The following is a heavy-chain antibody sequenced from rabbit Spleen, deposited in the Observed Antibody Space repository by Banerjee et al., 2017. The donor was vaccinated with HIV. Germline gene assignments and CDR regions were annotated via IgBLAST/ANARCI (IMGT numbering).Heavy chain of an antibody. CDR2: IYTDGSGDT. Sequence: QSLEESGGDLVKPEGSLTLTCSASGFSFSSRYYMCWVRQAPGKGLEWIACIYTDGSGDTYAASWAKGRFTISKTSSTTVTLQMTSLTAADTATYFCARETSSGWGIVSFYFSLWGQGTLVTVS. CDR1: GFSFSSRYY. J-gene: IGHJ4*01. D-gene: IGHD4-1*01. CDR3: ARETSSGWGIVSFYFSL. V-gene: IGHV1S40*01.